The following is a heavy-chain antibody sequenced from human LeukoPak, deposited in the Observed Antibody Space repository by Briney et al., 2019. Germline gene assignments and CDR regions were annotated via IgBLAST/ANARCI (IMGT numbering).Heavy chain of an antibody. CDR1: GGSFSGYY. V-gene: IGHV4-34*01. D-gene: IGHD2-15*01. CDR2: INHSGST. J-gene: IGHJ4*02. CDR3: ARGCGVVVAATTATAFDY. Sequence: SETLSLTRAVYGGSFSGYYWSWIRQPPGKGLEWIGEINHSGSTNYNPSLKSRVTISVDTSKNQFSLKLSSVTAADTAVYYCARGCGVVVAATTATAFDYWGQGTLVTVSS.